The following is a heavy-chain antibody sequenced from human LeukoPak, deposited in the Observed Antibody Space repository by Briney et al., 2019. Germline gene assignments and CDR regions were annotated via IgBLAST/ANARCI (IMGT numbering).Heavy chain of an antibody. D-gene: IGHD2-15*01. CDR2: IYTGGST. Sequence: PGGSLRLSCAASGFTVSNDYMSWVRQAPGKGLEWLSIIYTGGSTYYADSVKGRFTISRDYSKNTLYLQMNRLRPEDAAVYYCAKAPVTTCRGAFCYPFDYWGLGTLVTVSS. CDR1: GFTVSNDY. V-gene: IGHV3-53*01. CDR3: AKAPVTTCRGAFCYPFDY. J-gene: IGHJ4*02.